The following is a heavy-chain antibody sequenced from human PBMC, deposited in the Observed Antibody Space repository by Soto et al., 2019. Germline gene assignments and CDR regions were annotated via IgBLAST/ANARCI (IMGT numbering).Heavy chain of an antibody. CDR2: ISSSNSYT. D-gene: IGHD3-9*01. CDR1: GFTFSDYY. Sequence: GGSLRLSCAASGFTFSDYYMSWVRQAPGKGLEWVSYISSSNSYTNYADSVKGRFTISRDNAKNSLYLQMNSLRVEDTAVYYCARDADILTGSDAFDIWGQGTMVTVSS. J-gene: IGHJ3*02. CDR3: ARDADILTGSDAFDI. V-gene: IGHV3-11*05.